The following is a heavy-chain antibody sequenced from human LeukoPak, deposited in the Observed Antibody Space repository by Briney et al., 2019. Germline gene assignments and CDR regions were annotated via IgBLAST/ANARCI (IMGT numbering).Heavy chain of an antibody. Sequence: PGGSLRLSCVASGFTFGNHRMRWVRQAPGKGLEWVADIKQDGGETYYADFERGRFTISRDNGKNSLYLQMNSLRVEDTAVYFCARDSTGWQADSFDIWGQGTKVTVSA. CDR2: IKQDGGET. D-gene: IGHD2-8*02. CDR3: ARDSTGWQADSFDI. CDR1: GFTFGNHR. V-gene: IGHV3-7*01. J-gene: IGHJ3*02.